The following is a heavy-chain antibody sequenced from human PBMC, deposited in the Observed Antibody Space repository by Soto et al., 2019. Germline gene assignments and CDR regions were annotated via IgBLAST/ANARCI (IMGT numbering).Heavy chain of an antibody. Sequence: SETLSLTCAVYGGSFGGYYWSWIRQPPGKGLEWIGEINHSGSTNYNPSLKSRVTISVDTSKNQFSLRSSSVTAADTAVYYCARLAPRDGDPKTVRAFDIWGQGTMVTVSS. J-gene: IGHJ3*02. CDR3: ARLAPRDGDPKTVRAFDI. D-gene: IGHD1-1*01. CDR2: INHSGST. V-gene: IGHV4-34*01. CDR1: GGSFGGYY.